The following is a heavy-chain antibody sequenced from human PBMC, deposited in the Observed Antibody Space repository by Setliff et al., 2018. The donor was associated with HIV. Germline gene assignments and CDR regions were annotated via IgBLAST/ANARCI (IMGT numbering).Heavy chain of an antibody. V-gene: IGHV4-34*01. CDR2: INHSGNT. J-gene: IGHJ4*02. CDR1: GESFSAYF. D-gene: IGHD6-19*01. CDR3: ATGLAVAPDY. Sequence: SSETLSLTCAVYGESFSAYFWSWIRQPPGEGLEWIGEINHSGNTNYNPSLKSRVTISIGTSKNHFSLKLSSVSAADTAVYYCATGLAVAPDYWGQGSLVTVSS.